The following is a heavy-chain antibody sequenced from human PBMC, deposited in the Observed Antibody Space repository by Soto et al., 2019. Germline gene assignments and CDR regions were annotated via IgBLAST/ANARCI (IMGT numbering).Heavy chain of an antibody. CDR1: GFAFSSYA. V-gene: IGHV3-33*01. CDR3: ARDSYGMDV. CDR2: IWYDGSNK. J-gene: IGHJ6*02. Sequence: GGSLRLSCAPSGFAFSSYAMHWVRQAPGKGLEWVALIWYDGSNKYYADSVKGRFTISRDNSKNTLYLQMNSLRAEDTAVYYCARDSYGMDVWGQGTTVTVYS.